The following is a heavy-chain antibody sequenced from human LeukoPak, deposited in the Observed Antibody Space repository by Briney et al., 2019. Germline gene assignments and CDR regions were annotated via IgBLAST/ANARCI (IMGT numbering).Heavy chain of an antibody. CDR2: IYTSGST. D-gene: IGHD3-16*01. Sequence: SETLSLTCTVSGGSISSSSYYWSWIRQPAGKGLEWIGRIYTSGSTNYNPSLKSRVTMSVDTSKNQFSLKLSSVTAADTAVYYCARALPGGDNWFDPWGQGTLVTVSS. J-gene: IGHJ5*02. CDR3: ARALPGGDNWFDP. V-gene: IGHV4-61*02. CDR1: GGSISSSSYY.